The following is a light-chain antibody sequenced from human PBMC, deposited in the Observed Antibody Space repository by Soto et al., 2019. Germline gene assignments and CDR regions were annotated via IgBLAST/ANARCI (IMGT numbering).Light chain of an antibody. J-gene: IGLJ1*01. Sequence: QSVLTQPASVSGSPGQSITISCTGTSSDVGGYNYVSWYQQHPGKAPKVMIYEVNTRPSGVSNRFSGSKSGNTASLTIPGLQADDEADYYCTSYTSSSTYVFGTGTKVTVL. CDR1: SSDVGGYNY. V-gene: IGLV2-14*01. CDR3: TSYTSSSTYV. CDR2: EVN.